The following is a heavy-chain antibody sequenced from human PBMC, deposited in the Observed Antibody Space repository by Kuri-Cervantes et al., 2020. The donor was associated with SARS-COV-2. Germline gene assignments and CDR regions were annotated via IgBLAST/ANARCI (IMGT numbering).Heavy chain of an antibody. CDR3: AYYYGSGSLN. V-gene: IGHV4-39*01. D-gene: IGHD3-10*01. CDR1: GDSISSSAYY. J-gene: IGHJ4*02. Sequence: SETLSLTCTVSGDSISSSAYYWGWIRLPPGRGLEWIGNIYYSGGTYYNPSLKSRVTISVDTSKNQFSLKLSSVTAADTAVYYCAYYYGSGSLNWGQGTLVTVSS. CDR2: IYYSGGT.